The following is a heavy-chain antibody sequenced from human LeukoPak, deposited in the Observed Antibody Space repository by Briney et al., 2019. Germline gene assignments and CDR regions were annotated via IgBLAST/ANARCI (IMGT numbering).Heavy chain of an antibody. Sequence: SETLSLTCTVSGASVTSYYWNWIRQPPGKGLEWIGCRSYSGNTNYNPSLKSRVTISINTSKNQFSLKLSSVTAADTAVYYCASLVLDYDFWSGYYPFFDYWGQGTLVTVSS. J-gene: IGHJ4*02. V-gene: IGHV4-59*08. D-gene: IGHD3-3*01. CDR2: RSYSGNT. CDR1: GASVTSYY. CDR3: ASLVLDYDFWSGYYPFFDY.